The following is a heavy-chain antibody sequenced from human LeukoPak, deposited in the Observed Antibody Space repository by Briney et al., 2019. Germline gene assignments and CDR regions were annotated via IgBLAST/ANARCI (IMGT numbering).Heavy chain of an antibody. Sequence: SETLSLSCTVSGGSISSYYWSWSRQPPGKGLEWIGYIYYSGSTNYNPSLKSRVTISVDTSKNQFSLKLSSVTAADMAVYYCARVSEAVAGTGWFDPWGQGTLVTVSS. V-gene: IGHV4-59*01. CDR1: GGSISSYY. CDR2: IYYSGST. D-gene: IGHD6-19*01. CDR3: ARVSEAVAGTGWFDP. J-gene: IGHJ5*02.